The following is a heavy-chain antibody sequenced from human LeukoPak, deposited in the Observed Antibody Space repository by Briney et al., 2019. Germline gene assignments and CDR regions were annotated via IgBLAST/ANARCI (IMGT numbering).Heavy chain of an antibody. CDR1: GFTFSSYG. CDR3: VRHDWFDP. Sequence: GGSLRLSCAASGFTFSSYGMHWVRQAPGKGLEWVAVISYDGSNKYYADSVKGRFTISRDTSKNTLYLQMNSLRAEDTAIYYCVRHDWFDPWGQGTLVTVSS. V-gene: IGHV3-30*03. J-gene: IGHJ5*02. CDR2: ISYDGSNK.